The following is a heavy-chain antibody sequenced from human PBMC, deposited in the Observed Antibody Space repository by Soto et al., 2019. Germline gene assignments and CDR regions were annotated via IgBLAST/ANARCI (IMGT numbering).Heavy chain of an antibody. CDR3: ARDRDQITMIVVDPPAH. V-gene: IGHV1-18*01. CDR2: ISAYNGNT. Sequence: ASVKVSCKASGYTFTSYGISWVRQAPGQGLEWMGWISAYNGNTNYAQKLQGRVTMTTDTSTSTAYMELRSLRSDDTAVYYCARDRDQITMIVVDPPAHWGQGTPVTVSS. J-gene: IGHJ4*02. CDR1: GYTFTSYG. D-gene: IGHD3-22*01.